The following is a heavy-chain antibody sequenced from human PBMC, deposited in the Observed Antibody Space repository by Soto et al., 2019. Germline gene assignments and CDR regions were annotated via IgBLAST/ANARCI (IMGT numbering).Heavy chain of an antibody. CDR1: GFTFSSYA. Sequence: EVQLLESGGGLVQPGGSLRLSCAASGFTFSSYAMSWVRQAPGKGLEWVSAISGSGGSTYYADSVKGRFTISRDNSKNTLYLQMNSLRAEDTAVYYCAKDHWMGWLPARSFYYYYYMDVWGKGTTVTVSS. D-gene: IGHD5-12*01. J-gene: IGHJ6*03. V-gene: IGHV3-23*01. CDR3: AKDHWMGWLPARSFYYYYYMDV. CDR2: ISGSGGST.